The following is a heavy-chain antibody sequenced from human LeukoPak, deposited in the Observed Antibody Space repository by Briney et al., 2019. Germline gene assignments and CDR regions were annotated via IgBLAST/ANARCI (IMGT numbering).Heavy chain of an antibody. D-gene: IGHD2-15*01. CDR3: AREGVYCSGGSCYSDYYYYGMDV. J-gene: IGHJ6*02. CDR1: GDSVSSNSAA. V-gene: IGHV6-1*01. Sequence: SQTLSLTCAISGDSVSSNSAAWNWIRQSPSRGLEWLGRTYYRSKWYNDYAVSVKSRITINPDTSKNQFSLQLNSVTPEDTAVYYCAREGVYCSGGSCYSDYYYYGMDVWGRGTTVTVSS. CDR2: TYYRSKWYN.